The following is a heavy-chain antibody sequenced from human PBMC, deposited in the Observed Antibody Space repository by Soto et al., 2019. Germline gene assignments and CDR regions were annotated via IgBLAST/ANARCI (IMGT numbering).Heavy chain of an antibody. D-gene: IGHD3-9*01. V-gene: IGHV3-30*18. CDR3: AKGDYDILTGLDY. CDR2: ISYDGSNK. CDR1: GFTFSSYG. J-gene: IGHJ4*02. Sequence: GGYLRLSCAASGFTFSSYGMHWVRQAPGKGLEWVAVISYDGSNKYYADSVKGRFTISRDNSKNTLYLQMNSLRAEDTAVYYCAKGDYDILTGLDYWCQGTLVTVSS.